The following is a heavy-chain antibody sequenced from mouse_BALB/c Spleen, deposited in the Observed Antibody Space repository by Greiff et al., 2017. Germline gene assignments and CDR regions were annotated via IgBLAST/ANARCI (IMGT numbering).Heavy chain of an antibody. CDR1: GFNIKDYY. CDR3: NQWPLDY. J-gene: IGHJ2*01. V-gene: IGHV14-4*02. Sequence: VQLQQSGAELVRPGASVKLSCTASGFNIKDYYMHWVKQRPEQGLEWIGWIDHENGDTEYAPKFQGKATMTADTSSNTAYLQLSNLTSEDTAVYYCNQWPLDYWGQGTTRTVSS. CDR2: IDHENGDT.